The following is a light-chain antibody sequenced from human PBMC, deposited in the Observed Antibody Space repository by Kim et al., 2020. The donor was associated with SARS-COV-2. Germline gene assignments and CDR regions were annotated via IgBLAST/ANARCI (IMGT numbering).Light chain of an antibody. J-gene: IGLJ3*02. CDR3: SSYGGNNNVV. CDR1: SSDVGGYNY. CDR2: EVS. V-gene: IGLV2-8*01. Sequence: QSALTQPPSASGSPGQSVTISCTGTSSDVGGYNYVSWYQQHPGKAPKLIIYEVSKRPSGVPDRFSGSKSGNTASLTISGLQAEDEADYYCSSYGGNNNVVFGGGTQLTVL.